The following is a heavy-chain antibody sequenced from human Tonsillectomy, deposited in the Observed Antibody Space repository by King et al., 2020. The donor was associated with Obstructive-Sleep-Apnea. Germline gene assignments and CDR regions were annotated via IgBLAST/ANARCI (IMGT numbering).Heavy chain of an antibody. Sequence: VQLQESGPGLVKPSQTLSLTCTVSGGSISSGGYYWSWIRQHPGKGLEWIGYIYYSGSTYYNPSLNSRVTISVDTSKNQFSLKLSSVTAADTAVYYCARDSSSNYYYGMDVWGQGTTVTVSS. CDR2: IYYSGST. CDR3: ARDSSSNYYYGMDV. CDR1: GGSISSGGYY. J-gene: IGHJ6*02. V-gene: IGHV4-31*03. D-gene: IGHD6-6*01.